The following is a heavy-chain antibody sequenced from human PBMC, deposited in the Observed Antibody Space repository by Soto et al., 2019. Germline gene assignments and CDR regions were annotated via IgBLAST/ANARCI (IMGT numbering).Heavy chain of an antibody. Sequence: ASVTVSCKASGYTFTNYAMHWVRQAPGQGLEWMGWVSAYNGNTHYEQKLQGRVTLTTDTSTSTAYMELRSLRSDDTAVYFCARGGQWDFLSDYWGQGTLVTVSS. V-gene: IGHV1-18*01. CDR3: ARGGQWDFLSDY. D-gene: IGHD1-26*01. J-gene: IGHJ4*02. CDR2: VSAYNGNT. CDR1: GYTFTNYA.